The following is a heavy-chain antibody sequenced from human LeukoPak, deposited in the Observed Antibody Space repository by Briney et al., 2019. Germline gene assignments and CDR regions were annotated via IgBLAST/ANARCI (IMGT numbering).Heavy chain of an antibody. CDR1: GFTFSSYG. CDR2: IWHDGSNK. D-gene: IGHD3-10*01. CDR3: ARGSLFGSGNYYNY. Sequence: GGSLRLSCAASGFTFSSYGMHWVRQAPGKGREWVAVIWHDGSNKYYIDSVKGRFTISRDNSKNTLYLQMNSQRAEDTAVYYCARGSLFGSGNYYNYWGQGTLVTVSS. J-gene: IGHJ4*02. V-gene: IGHV3-33*01.